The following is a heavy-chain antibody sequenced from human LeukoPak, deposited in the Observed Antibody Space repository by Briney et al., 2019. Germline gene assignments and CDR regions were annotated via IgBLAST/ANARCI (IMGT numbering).Heavy chain of an antibody. J-gene: IGHJ4*02. Sequence: SETLSLTCTVSGYSISSGYWWGWIRQSPGMGLEWIGSVHHSGSTYYNPSLKSRVTISVDTSKNQFSLKLSSVTAADTAVYYCARAPDLYSSGWWVDYWGQGTLVTVSS. CDR2: VHHSGST. V-gene: IGHV4-38-2*02. CDR1: GYSISSGYW. CDR3: ARAPDLYSSGWWVDY. D-gene: IGHD6-19*01.